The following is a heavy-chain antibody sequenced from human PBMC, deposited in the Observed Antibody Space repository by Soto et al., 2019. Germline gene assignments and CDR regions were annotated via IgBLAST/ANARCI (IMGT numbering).Heavy chain of an antibody. CDR3: ASYLKYYYGSGSYNFDY. Sequence: SETLSLTSTVSGGSISSGNDYSSWIRQPPGKGLEWIGYIYYSGSTYYNPSLKSRVTISLDTSKNQFSLKLSSVTAEDTAVYYCASYLKYYYGSGSYNFDYWGQGTLVTVSS. J-gene: IGHJ4*02. CDR2: IYYSGST. CDR1: GGSISSGNDY. V-gene: IGHV4-30-4*01. D-gene: IGHD3-10*01.